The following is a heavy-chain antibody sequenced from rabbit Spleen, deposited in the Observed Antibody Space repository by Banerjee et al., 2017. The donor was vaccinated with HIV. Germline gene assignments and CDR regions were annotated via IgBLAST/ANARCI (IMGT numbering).Heavy chain of an antibody. Sequence: QEQLTETGGGLVQPGGSLTLSCKASGIDFIYYYISWVRQAPGKGLEWIACINIVTGKSVYASWAKGRFIMFRTSSTTVTLQMTSLTAADTATYFCARGTGDDDTGWTLWGPGTL. CDR1: GIDFIYYY. CDR3: ARGTGDDDTGWTL. D-gene: IGHD2-1*01. V-gene: IGHV1S45*01. CDR2: INIVTGKS. J-gene: IGHJ4*01.